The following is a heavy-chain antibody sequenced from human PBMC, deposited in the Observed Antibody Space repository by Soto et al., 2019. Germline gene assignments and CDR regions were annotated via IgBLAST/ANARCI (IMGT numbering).Heavy chain of an antibody. CDR1: GGSISSRNYY. CDR3: ARPIEGGSSGYYH. J-gene: IGHJ5*02. V-gene: IGHV4-39*01. CDR2: FYYSGST. D-gene: IGHD3-22*01. Sequence: QLQLQESGPGLVKPSETLSLTCTVSGGSISSRNYYWAWIRQPPGKGLEWIGSFYYSGSTYYKPSLKSRVSISVDTSKNQFSLKLSPVTAADTAVYYCARPIEGGSSGYYHWGQGTLVNVSS.